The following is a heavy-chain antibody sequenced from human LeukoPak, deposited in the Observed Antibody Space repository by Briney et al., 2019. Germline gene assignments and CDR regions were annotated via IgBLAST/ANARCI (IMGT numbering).Heavy chain of an antibody. D-gene: IGHD6-19*01. CDR1: GFTFSSYA. J-gene: IGHJ4*02. V-gene: IGHV3-23*01. CDR2: ISGSGGST. Sequence: GGSLRLSCAASGFTFSSYAMSWVRQAPGKGLEWVSAISGSGGSTYYADSVKGRFTISRDNSKNTLYLQMNSLGAEDTAVYYCAKAIYSSGWYGYWGQGTLVTVSS. CDR3: AKAIYSSGWYGY.